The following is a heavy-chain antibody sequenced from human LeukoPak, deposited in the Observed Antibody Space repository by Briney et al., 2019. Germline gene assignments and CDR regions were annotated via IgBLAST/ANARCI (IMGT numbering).Heavy chain of an antibody. D-gene: IGHD1-26*01. CDR1: GGSISSYY. V-gene: IGHV4-59*01. CDR2: IYYSGST. J-gene: IGHJ3*02. CDR3: ASRDSGSSANAFDI. Sequence: SETLSLTCTVSGGSISSYYWSWIRQPPGKGLEWIGYIYYSGSTNYNPSLKSRVTISVDTSKNQFSLKLSSVTAADTAVYYCASRDSGSSANAFDIWGQGTMVTVSS.